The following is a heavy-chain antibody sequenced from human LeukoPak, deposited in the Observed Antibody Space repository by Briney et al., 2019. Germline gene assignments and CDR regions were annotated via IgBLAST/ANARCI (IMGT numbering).Heavy chain of an antibody. D-gene: IGHD6-6*01. J-gene: IGHJ6*03. CDR2: INHSGST. CDR3: AREGRIAARHALYYYYYYYMDV. Sequence: SETLSLTCAVYGGSFSGYYWSWVRQPPGKGLEWIGEINHSGSTNYNPSLKSRVTISVDTSKNQFSLKLSSVTAADTAVYYCAREGRIAARHALYYYYYYYMDVWGKGTTVTVSS. CDR1: GGSFSGYY. V-gene: IGHV4-34*01.